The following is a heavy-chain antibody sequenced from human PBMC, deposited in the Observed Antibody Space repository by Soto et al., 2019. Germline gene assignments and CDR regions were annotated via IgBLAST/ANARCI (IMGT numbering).Heavy chain of an antibody. V-gene: IGHV1-69*06. CDR3: ATYPRPYKWTDI. CDR2: IDHIVDTS. J-gene: IGHJ4*02. D-gene: IGHD1-20*01. Sequence: QVRLEQSGAEVKKPGSSVRVSCQASGGALTSYPIHWVRQAPGQGLEWIGVIDHIVDTSNLAEKVKTRLTLTADTSTKTVYMDLTRLRSDDTAIYFCATYPRPYKWTDIWGRGTQLTVSS. CDR1: GGALTSYP.